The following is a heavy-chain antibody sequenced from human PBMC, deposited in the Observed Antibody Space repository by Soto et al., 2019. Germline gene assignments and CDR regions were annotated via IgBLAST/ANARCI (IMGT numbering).Heavy chain of an antibody. V-gene: IGHV1-3*01. CDR1: GYTFTTFS. Sequence: QVQLVQSGAEVKKPRASVRVSCKASGYTFTTFSIHWVRQAPGQRLGWMGWINAGNGNTKYSQKFQGRVTITRDTSASTAYMELSSLRSEDTAIYYCARSLVTTFSDYFDPWGQGTLVTVSS. CDR2: INAGNGNT. J-gene: IGHJ5*02. CDR3: ARSLVTTFSDYFDP. D-gene: IGHD3-16*01.